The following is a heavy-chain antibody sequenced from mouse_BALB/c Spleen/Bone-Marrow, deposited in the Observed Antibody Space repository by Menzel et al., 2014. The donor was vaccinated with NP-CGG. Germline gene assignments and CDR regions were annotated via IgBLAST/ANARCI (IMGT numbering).Heavy chain of an antibody. V-gene: IGHV7-3*02. D-gene: IGHD2-4*01. Sequence: EVQGVESGGGLVQPGGSLRLSCATSGFTFTDYYMSWVRQPPGKALEWLGFIRNKANGYTTEYSASVKGRFTISRDNSQSILYLQMNTLRAEDSATYYCARDTVITTHWSFDVWGAGTTVTVSS. J-gene: IGHJ1*01. CDR3: ARDTVITTHWSFDV. CDR2: IRNKANGYTT. CDR1: GFTFTDYY.